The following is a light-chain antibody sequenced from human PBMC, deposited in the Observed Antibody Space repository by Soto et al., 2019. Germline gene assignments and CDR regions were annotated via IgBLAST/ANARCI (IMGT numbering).Light chain of an antibody. CDR1: NIGSKS. Sequence: SYELTQPPSVSVAPGKTARITCGGNNIGSKSVHWYQQKPGQAPVLVIYYDSDRPSGIPERFSGSNSGNTATLTISRVEAGDEADYYCQVWYSSSDHFYVFGTGTKVTVL. CDR3: QVWYSSSDHFYV. V-gene: IGLV3-21*04. J-gene: IGLJ1*01. CDR2: YDS.